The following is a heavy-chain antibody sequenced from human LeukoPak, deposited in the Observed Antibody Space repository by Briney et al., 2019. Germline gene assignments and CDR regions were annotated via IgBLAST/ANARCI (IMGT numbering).Heavy chain of an antibody. D-gene: IGHD6-19*01. CDR2: IYYSGST. Sequence: SETLSLTCTVSGGSISSYYWSWIRQPPGKGLEWIGYIYYSGSTNYNPSLKSRVTISVDTSKNQSSLKLSSVTAADTAVYYCAREAVAGPDAFDIWGQGTMVTVSS. J-gene: IGHJ3*02. V-gene: IGHV4-59*01. CDR1: GGSISSYY. CDR3: AREAVAGPDAFDI.